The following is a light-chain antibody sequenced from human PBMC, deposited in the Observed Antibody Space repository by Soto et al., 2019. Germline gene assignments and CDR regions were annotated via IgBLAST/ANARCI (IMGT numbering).Light chain of an antibody. V-gene: IGKV1-5*01. CDR2: DAS. Sequence: DIQMTQSPSTLSASVGDTVTITCRASQSINKWLAWYRQEPGKDPKLLIYDASNLETGVPLRFSGNGSGTDFTLTINSLQPADFTTYYCQQYNDFSWTFGPGTRLEIK. CDR1: QSINKW. CDR3: QQYNDFSWT. J-gene: IGKJ1*01.